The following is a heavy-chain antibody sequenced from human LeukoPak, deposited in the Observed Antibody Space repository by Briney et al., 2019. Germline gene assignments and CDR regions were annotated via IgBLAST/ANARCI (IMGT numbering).Heavy chain of an antibody. CDR3: ARASQDYYGSGSYYRGGDAFDI. V-gene: IGHV1-69*04. CDR1: GGTFLNYA. J-gene: IGHJ3*02. CDR2: IIPILGIA. Sequence: SVKLSCTTSGGTFLNYAISWVRQAPGQGLEWMGRIIPILGIANYAQKFQARVTLTADKSTSTAYMQLSSLRSDDTAVYYCARASQDYYGSGSYYRGGDAFDIWGQGTMVTVSS. D-gene: IGHD3-10*01.